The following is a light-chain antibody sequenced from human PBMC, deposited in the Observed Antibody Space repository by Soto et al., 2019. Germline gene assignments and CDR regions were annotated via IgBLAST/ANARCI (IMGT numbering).Light chain of an antibody. V-gene: IGKV1-33*01. CDR3: QHYDNLVT. J-gene: IGKJ4*01. Sequence: DIQMTQSPSSLSASIGDRVIITCQASQDISNYLNWYQQQAGKAPKLLIYDASNLEAGVPSRFSGSGSGTDFTFTINSLQPEDIGTYYCQHYDNLVTFGGGTKVDIK. CDR1: QDISNY. CDR2: DAS.